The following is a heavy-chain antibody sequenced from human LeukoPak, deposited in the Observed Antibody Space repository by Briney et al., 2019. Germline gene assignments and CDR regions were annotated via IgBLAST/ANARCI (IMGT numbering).Heavy chain of an antibody. J-gene: IGHJ6*02. D-gene: IGHD6-19*01. Sequence: GGSLRLSCAASGFTFSNAWMNWVRQAPGKGREWVGRIKSKTDGGTRDYAAPVKGRFTISRDDSKNTLYLQMNSLKTEDTAVYYCTTEGVAGTFGGYYHYGMDVWGQGPTVTVSS. CDR3: TTEGVAGTFGGYYHYGMDV. V-gene: IGHV3-15*07. CDR1: GFTFSNAW. CDR2: IKSKTDGGTR.